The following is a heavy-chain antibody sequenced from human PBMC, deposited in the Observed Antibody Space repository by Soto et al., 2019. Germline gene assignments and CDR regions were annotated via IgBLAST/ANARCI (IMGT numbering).Heavy chain of an antibody. J-gene: IGHJ6*02. V-gene: IGHV3-30*04. CDR1: GFTSSSYV. CDR3: GRGDPYYGMDV. CDR2: ISYDGSNK. Sequence: QVQLVESGGGVVQPGRSLRLSCVASGFTSSSYVMHWVRQAPGKGQEWVAVISYDGSNKHYADSVKGRFTISRDNSKNTLYLQMNSLRGEDTAVYSCGRGDPYYGMDVWGQGTTVTVSS.